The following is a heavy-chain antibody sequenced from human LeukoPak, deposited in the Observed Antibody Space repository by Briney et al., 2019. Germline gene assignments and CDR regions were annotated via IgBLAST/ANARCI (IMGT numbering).Heavy chain of an antibody. CDR3: ARGRRGGDRSWLQSLPYYYYMDV. Sequence: PSETLSLTCAVYGGSFSGYYWSWIRQPPGKGLEWIGEISHSGSTNYNPSLKSRVTISVDTSKNQFSLKLSSVTAADTAVYYCARGRRGGDRSWLQSLPYYYYMDVWGKGTTVTVSS. D-gene: IGHD5-24*01. CDR1: GGSFSGYY. CDR2: ISHSGST. V-gene: IGHV4-34*01. J-gene: IGHJ6*03.